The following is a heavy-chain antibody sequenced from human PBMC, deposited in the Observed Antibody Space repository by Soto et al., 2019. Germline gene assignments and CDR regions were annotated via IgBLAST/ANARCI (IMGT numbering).Heavy chain of an antibody. CDR3: AREAGYFDY. J-gene: IGHJ4*02. CDR1: GLTVSSNY. CDR2: IYTDGNT. Sequence: EVQLVETGGGLIQPGGSLRLSWAASGLTVSSNYMSWVRQAPGKGLEWVSIIYTDGNTYYADSVKGRFTISRDNSKNTLYLQMNSLSAEETAVYYCAREAGYFDYWGQGTLVTVSS. V-gene: IGHV3-53*02.